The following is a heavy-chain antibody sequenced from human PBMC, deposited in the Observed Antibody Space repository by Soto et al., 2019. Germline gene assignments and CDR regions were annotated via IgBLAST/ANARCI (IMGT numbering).Heavy chain of an antibody. J-gene: IGHJ6*02. CDR1: GFTFSSYA. D-gene: IGHD6-6*01. Sequence: GGSLRLSCAASGFTFSSYAMSWVRQAPGKGLEWVSAISGSGGSTYYADSVKGRFTISRDNSKNTLYLQMNSLRAEDTAVYYCAKDWYSSSSGSLYYYYYYGMDVWGQGTTVTVSS. V-gene: IGHV3-23*01. CDR3: AKDWYSSSSGSLYYYYYYGMDV. CDR2: ISGSGGST.